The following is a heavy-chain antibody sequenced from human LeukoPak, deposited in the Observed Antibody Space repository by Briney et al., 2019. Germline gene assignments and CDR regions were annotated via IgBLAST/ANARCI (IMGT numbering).Heavy chain of an antibody. CDR1: GYSFTNYW. V-gene: IGHV5-51*01. Sequence: GESLKISCKGSGYSFTNYWIGWVRQMPGKGLEWMGIIYPGDSDTRYSPSFQGQVTISADKSISTAYLQWSSLKASDTAMYYCARLLGYCSGGSCYRGGNYFDYWGQGTLVTVSS. CDR3: ARLLGYCSGGSCYRGGNYFDY. D-gene: IGHD2-15*01. J-gene: IGHJ4*02. CDR2: IYPGDSDT.